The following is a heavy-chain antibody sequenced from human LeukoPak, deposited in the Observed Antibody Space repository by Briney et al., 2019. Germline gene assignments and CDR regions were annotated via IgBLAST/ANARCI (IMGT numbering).Heavy chain of an antibody. V-gene: IGHV3-74*01. Sequence: PGGSLRLSCAASGFTFSNYWMHLVRQAPGKGLVWVSRINSDGINTSYADFVKGRFTISRDNAKNTLNLQMDSLRAEDTAVYYCARGRGYSYGWIGEKLLDYWGQGTLVTVSS. CDR2: INSDGINT. CDR1: GFTFSNYW. CDR3: ARGRGYSYGWIGEKLLDY. D-gene: IGHD5-18*01. J-gene: IGHJ4*02.